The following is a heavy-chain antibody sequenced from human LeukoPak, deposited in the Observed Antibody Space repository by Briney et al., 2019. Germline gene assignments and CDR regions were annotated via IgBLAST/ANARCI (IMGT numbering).Heavy chain of an antibody. CDR3: ARAPYYYDSSGFDY. J-gene: IGHJ4*02. V-gene: IGHV4-30-4*01. CDR1: GGSISSGDYY. Sequence: SETLSLTCTVSGGSISSGDYYWSWIRQPPGKGLEWIGYIYYSGSTYYNPSLKSRVTISVDTSKNQFSLKLSSVTAADTAVYYCARAPYYYDSSGFDYWGQGTLVTVSS. CDR2: IYYSGST. D-gene: IGHD3-22*01.